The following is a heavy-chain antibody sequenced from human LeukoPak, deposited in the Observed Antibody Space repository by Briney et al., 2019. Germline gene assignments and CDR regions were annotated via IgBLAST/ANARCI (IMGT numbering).Heavy chain of an antibody. CDR1: GFTFSSYS. V-gene: IGHV3-48*01. D-gene: IGHD6-6*01. J-gene: IGHJ4*02. CDR2: ISSSSSTI. CDR3: ASLSIAAPKSDDY. Sequence: PGGSLRLSCAASGFTFSSYSMNWVRQAPGKGLEWVSYISSSSSTIYYADSVKGRFTISRDNAKNSLYLQMNSLRAEDTAVYYCASLSIAAPKSDDYWGQGTLVTVSS.